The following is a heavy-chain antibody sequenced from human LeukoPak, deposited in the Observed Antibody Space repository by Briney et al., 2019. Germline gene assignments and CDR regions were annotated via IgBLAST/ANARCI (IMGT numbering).Heavy chain of an antibody. J-gene: IGHJ4*02. Sequence: HPGGSLRLSCAASGITFSTFAMSWVRQAPGRGLESVSMISGGGDRTYYAETVKGRFTISRDNSKNTLYLQMNSLRVEDTGVYYCAKGHSAYGTGFDYWGQGTLVTVSS. D-gene: IGHD5-12*01. CDR1: GITFSTFA. CDR3: AKGHSAYGTGFDY. CDR2: ISGGGDRT. V-gene: IGHV3-23*01.